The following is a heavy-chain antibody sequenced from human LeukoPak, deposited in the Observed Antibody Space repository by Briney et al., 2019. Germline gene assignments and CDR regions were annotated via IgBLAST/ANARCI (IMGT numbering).Heavy chain of an antibody. D-gene: IGHD3-22*01. J-gene: IGHJ3*02. Sequence: PGGSLRLSCAASRFTFSNYGMHWVRQAPGKGMEWVAVISYDGSNKYYADSVKGRFTISRDNSKNTLYLQMNSLRAEDTAVYYCPRDYYDTSGNGAFDIWGQGTMVTVSS. V-gene: IGHV3-30-3*01. CDR1: RFTFSNYG. CDR2: ISYDGSNK. CDR3: PRDYYDTSGNGAFDI.